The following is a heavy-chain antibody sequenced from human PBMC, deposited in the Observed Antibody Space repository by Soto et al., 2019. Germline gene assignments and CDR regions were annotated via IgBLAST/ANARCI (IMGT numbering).Heavy chain of an antibody. CDR3: AREESGYQPLLYLLTSNWFGP. V-gene: IGHV1-2*02. CDR2: INPNSGGT. CDR1: GYTFTGYY. Sequence: VQLVQSGAEVKKPGASVKVSCKAAGYTFTGYYMHWVRQAPGQGLEWMGWINPNSGGTNYAQKFQGRVTMTRDTSISTAYMELRRLRSDDTAVYYCAREESGYQPLLYLLTSNWFGPWGQGTLVTVSS. D-gene: IGHD2-2*02. J-gene: IGHJ5*02.